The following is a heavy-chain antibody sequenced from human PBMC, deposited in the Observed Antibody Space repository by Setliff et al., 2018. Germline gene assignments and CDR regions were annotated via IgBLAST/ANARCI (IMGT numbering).Heavy chain of an antibody. D-gene: IGHD3-3*01. CDR3: ARDLAGYDFWSGYSRGAYYYYYMDV. J-gene: IGHJ6*03. Sequence: ASVKVSCKASGDSFTPYGISWVRQAPGQGLEWMGWISADNYKTNHLERFTGENTKTKYAQKLQGRVTMTTYTSTSTAYMELRSLRSDDTAVYYCARDLAGYDFWSGYSRGAYYYYYMDVWGKGTTVTVS. CDR2: ISADNYKT. CDR1: GDSFTPYG. V-gene: IGHV1-18*01.